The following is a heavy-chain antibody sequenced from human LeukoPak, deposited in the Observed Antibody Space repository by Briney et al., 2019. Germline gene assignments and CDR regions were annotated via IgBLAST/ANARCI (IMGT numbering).Heavy chain of an antibody. J-gene: IGHJ3*02. V-gene: IGHV1-69*04. CDR3: ARSSDNIVVVPAAIDAFDI. Sequence: ASVKVSCKASGGTFSSYAISWVRQAPGQGLEWMGRIIPILGIANYAQKFQGRVTITTDESTSTAYMELSSLRSEDTAVYYCARSSDNIVVVPAAIDAFDIWGQGTMVTVSS. CDR2: IIPILGIA. D-gene: IGHD2-2*01. CDR1: GGTFSSYA.